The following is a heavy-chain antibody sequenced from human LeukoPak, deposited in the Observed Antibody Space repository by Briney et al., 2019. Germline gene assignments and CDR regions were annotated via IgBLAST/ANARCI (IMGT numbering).Heavy chain of an antibody. J-gene: IGHJ5*02. CDR2: IYYSGST. V-gene: IGHV4-59*01. D-gene: IGHD3-3*01. CDR1: GGSISSYY. Sequence: SETLSLTCTVSGGSISSYYWSWIRQPPGKRLEWIGYIYYSGSTNYNPSLKSRVTISVDTSKNQFSLKLSSVTAADTAVYYCAREPGGDFWSGYYKGNWFDPWGQGTLVTVSS. CDR3: AREPGGDFWSGYYKGNWFDP.